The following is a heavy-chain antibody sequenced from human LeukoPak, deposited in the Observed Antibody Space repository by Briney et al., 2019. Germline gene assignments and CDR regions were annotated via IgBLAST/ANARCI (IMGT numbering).Heavy chain of an antibody. CDR2: IRYDGSNK. V-gene: IGHV3-30*02. D-gene: IGHD3-22*01. Sequence: PGGSLRLSCAASGFTFSSYGMHWVRQAPGKGLEWVAFIRYDGSNKYYADSVKGRFTISRDNSKNTLYLQMNSLRAEDTAVYYCAKDFRAGYYDSSGHDAFDIWGQGTMVTVSS. CDR3: AKDFRAGYYDSSGHDAFDI. J-gene: IGHJ3*02. CDR1: GFTFSSYG.